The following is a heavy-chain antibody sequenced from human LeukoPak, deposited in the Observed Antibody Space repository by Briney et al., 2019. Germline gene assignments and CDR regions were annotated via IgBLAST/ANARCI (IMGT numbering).Heavy chain of an antibody. CDR3: ARRPREPDY. CDR2: LKNDGSEA. J-gene: IGHJ4*02. Sequence: GGSLRLSCQASGFTFSSYWMRWVHQVPGKGLEWVANLKNDGSEAYYVDSVKGRFTISRDNAKNSLYLQMNSLRDEDTALYYCARRPREPDYWGQGTLVTVSS. CDR1: GFTFSSYW. V-gene: IGHV3-7*01.